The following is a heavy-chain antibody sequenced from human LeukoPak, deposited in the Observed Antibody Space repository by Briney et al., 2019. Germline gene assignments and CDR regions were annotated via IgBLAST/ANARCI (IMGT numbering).Heavy chain of an antibody. CDR1: GYTFTSYG. CDR2: ISAYNGNT. D-gene: IGHD1-7*01. CDR3: ARDRLTVAGTTSFDY. J-gene: IGHJ4*02. Sequence: ASVKVSCKASGYTFTSYGISWVRQAPGQGLEWMGSISAYNGNTNYAQKLQGRVTMTTDTSTSTAYMELRSLRSDDTAVYYCARDRLTVAGTTSFDYWGQGTLVTVSS. V-gene: IGHV1-18*01.